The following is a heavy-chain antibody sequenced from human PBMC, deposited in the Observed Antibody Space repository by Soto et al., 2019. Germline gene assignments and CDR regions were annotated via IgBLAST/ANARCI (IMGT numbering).Heavy chain of an antibody. J-gene: IGHJ4*02. V-gene: IGHV3-7*05. CDR3: VRGGSHSFDY. CDR1: GFIFSNFW. D-gene: IGHD1-26*01. CDR2: IKEDGSEK. Sequence: GGSLRLSCAASGFIFSNFWMSWVRQAPGKGLEWVANIKEDGSEKYHVDFVKGRFTISRDNVKNLLYLQMDSLRAEDTAVYKCVRGGSHSFDYCGQGTLVTVSS.